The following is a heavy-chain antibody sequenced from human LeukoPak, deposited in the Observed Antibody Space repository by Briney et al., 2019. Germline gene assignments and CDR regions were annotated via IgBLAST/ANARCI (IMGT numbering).Heavy chain of an antibody. CDR1: GFTFSSYS. V-gene: IGHV3-21*01. D-gene: IGHD3-10*01. CDR3: ARDTMANYYYYGMDV. J-gene: IGHJ6*02. Sequence: GGSLRLSCAASGFTFSSYSMTWVRQAPGKGLEWVSSISSSSTYIYYTDSVKGRFTIPRDNAKNSLYLQMNSLRAEDTAVYYCARDTMANYYYYGMDVWGQGTTVTVSS. CDR2: ISSSSTYI.